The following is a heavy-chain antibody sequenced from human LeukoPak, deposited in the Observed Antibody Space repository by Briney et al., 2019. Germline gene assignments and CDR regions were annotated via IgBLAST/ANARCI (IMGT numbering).Heavy chain of an antibody. D-gene: IGHD2-15*01. CDR2: IYYTGST. V-gene: IGHV4-61*01. CDR1: GGSVSSGTYY. CDR3: ARDKDRNWFDP. J-gene: IGHJ5*02. Sequence: SETLSLTRTVSGGSVSSGTYYWSWIRQPPGKGLEWIGYIYYTGSTNYNPSLKSRVTISVDTSKNQFSLKLSSVTAADTAVYYCARDKDRNWFDPWGQGTLVTVSS.